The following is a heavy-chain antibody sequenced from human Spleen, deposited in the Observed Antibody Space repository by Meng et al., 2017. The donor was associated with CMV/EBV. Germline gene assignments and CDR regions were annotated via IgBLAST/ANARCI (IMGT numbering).Heavy chain of an antibody. J-gene: IGHJ6*02. CDR2: IGQRGGDR. CDR3: VPHDFPMDV. V-gene: IGHV3-7*01. CDR1: GFTATRNY. D-gene: IGHD3-3*01. Sequence: GESLKISCAASGFTATRNYMNWVRQAPGKGLDWVANIGQRGGDRDYAGSVRGRFTISRDNAKNSLYLQMNSLRVEDTAVYYCVPHDFPMDVWGQGTTVTVSS.